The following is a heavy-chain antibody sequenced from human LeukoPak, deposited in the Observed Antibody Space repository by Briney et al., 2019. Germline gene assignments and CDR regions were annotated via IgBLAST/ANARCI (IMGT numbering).Heavy chain of an antibody. CDR2: ISYDGSNK. Sequence: GGSLRLSCAASGFTFSSYAMHWVRQAPGKGLEWVAVISYDGSNKYYADSVKGRFTISRGNSKNTLYLQMNSLRAEDTAVYYCAREYSGYDYYFDYWGQGTLVTVSS. CDR1: GFTFSSYA. V-gene: IGHV3-30-3*01. D-gene: IGHD5-12*01. J-gene: IGHJ4*02. CDR3: AREYSGYDYYFDY.